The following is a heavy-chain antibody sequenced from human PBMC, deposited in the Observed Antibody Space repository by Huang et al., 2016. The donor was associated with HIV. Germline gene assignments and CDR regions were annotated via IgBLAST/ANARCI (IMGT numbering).Heavy chain of an antibody. D-gene: IGHD3-9*01. CDR1: GGSISSGNYY. CDR2: IYTSGTT. CDR3: ARLTGYSTFDI. J-gene: IGHJ3*02. Sequence: QVQLQESGPGLVKPSQTLSLTCSVSGGSISSGNYYWSWILQPAGKGLEWIGHIYTSGTTIYNSSLKSRVTISVATSKNQFSLKLSSVTAADTAVYYCARLTGYSTFDIWGHGTVVTVSS. V-gene: IGHV4-61*09.